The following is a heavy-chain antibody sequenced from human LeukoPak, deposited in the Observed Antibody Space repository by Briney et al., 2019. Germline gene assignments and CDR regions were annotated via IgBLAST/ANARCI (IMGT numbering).Heavy chain of an antibody. D-gene: IGHD1-14*01. V-gene: IGHV3-30*02. CDR3: AKISSSSEPDFDY. CDR2: IWPDGSKT. CDR1: GYTFSRYA. Sequence: GGSLRLSCAASGYTFSRYAMHWVRQAPGKGLEWVAFIWPDGSKTYYADSVRGRFTISRDNSKNTLHLEMNTVRAEDTALYYCAKISSSSEPDFDYWGQGTLVTVS. J-gene: IGHJ4*02.